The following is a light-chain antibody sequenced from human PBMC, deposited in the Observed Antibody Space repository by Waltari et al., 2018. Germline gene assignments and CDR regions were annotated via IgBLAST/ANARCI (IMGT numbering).Light chain of an antibody. CDR3: QQYDISPLT. J-gene: IGKJ4*01. CDR1: QTVWTTY. CDR2: GAS. V-gene: IGKV3-20*01. Sequence: EIVLTQSPGTLSLSPGERATLSCRASQTVWTTYLAWYHQKPGPAPTRLIYGASSRATGIPDRFSGSGSWTDFSLTISSLEPEDFAVYYCQQYDISPLTFGGGTKVEIK.